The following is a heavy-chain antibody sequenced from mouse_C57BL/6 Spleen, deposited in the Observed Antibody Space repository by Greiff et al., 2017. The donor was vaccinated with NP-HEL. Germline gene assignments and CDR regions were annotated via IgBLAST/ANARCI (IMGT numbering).Heavy chain of an antibody. CDR1: GFTFSDYG. CDR3: AIITTVVRYFDV. D-gene: IGHD1-1*01. J-gene: IGHJ1*03. V-gene: IGHV5-17*01. CDR2: ISSGSSTI. Sequence: EVQRVESGGGLVKPGGSLKLSCAASGFTFSDYGMHWVRQAPEKGLEWVAYISSGSSTIYYADTVKGRFTISRDNAKNTLFLQMTSLRSEDTAMYYCAIITTVVRYFDVWGTGTTVTVSS.